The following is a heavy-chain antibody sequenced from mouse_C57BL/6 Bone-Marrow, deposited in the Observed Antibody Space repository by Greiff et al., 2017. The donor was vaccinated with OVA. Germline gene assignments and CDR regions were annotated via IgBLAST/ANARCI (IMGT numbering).Heavy chain of an antibody. J-gene: IGHJ4*01. CDR2: IYPRSGNT. V-gene: IGHV1-81*01. CDR3: ARALWLLPHYYAMDY. Sequence: VQRVESGAELARPGASVKLSCKASGYTFTSYGISWVKQRTGQGLEWIGEIYPRSGNTYYNEKFKGKATLTADKSSSTAYMELRSLTSEDSAVYFCARALWLLPHYYAMDYWGQGTSVTVSS. CDR1: GYTFTSYG. D-gene: IGHD2-3*01.